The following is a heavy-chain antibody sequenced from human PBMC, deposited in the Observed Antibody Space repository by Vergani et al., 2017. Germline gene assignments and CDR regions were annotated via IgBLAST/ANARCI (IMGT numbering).Heavy chain of an antibody. V-gene: IGHV3-21*06. CDR2: ISSSSSYI. Sequence: EVQLVESGGGLVKSGGSLRLSCAASGFTFSSYSMNWVRQAPGKGLEWVSSISSSSSYIYYADSVKGRFTISRDNAKNSLYLQMNSLRAEDTAVYYCARGPISGYYDSSGYSNHYWGQGTLVTVSS. CDR1: GFTFSSYS. D-gene: IGHD3-22*01. CDR3: ARGPISGYYDSSGYSNHY. J-gene: IGHJ4*02.